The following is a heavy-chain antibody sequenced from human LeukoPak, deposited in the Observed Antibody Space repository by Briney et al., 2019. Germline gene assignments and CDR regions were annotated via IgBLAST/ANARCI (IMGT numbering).Heavy chain of an antibody. J-gene: IGHJ4*02. CDR3: ARQTGSGLFILP. V-gene: IGHV4-39*01. D-gene: IGHD3/OR15-3a*01. CDR1: GGSISSSNYY. CDR2: IYYSGNT. Sequence: SETLSLTCTVSGGSISSSNYYWGWIGQPPGKGLEWIGSIYYSGNTYYNASLKSQVSISIDTSKNQFSLKLTSVTAADTAVYYCARQTGSGLFILPGGQGTLVTVSS.